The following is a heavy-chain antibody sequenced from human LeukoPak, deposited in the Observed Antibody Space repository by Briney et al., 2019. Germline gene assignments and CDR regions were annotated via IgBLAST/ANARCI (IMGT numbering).Heavy chain of an antibody. CDR3: ATYYYGSDSNWFDP. CDR1: GGTFSSYA. V-gene: IGHV1-69*04. D-gene: IGHD3-10*01. CDR2: IIPILGIA. Sequence: SVKVSCKASGGTFSSYAISWVRQAPGQGLEWMGRIIPILGIASYTQKFQGRVTITADKSTSTAHMELSSLRSEDTAVYYCATYYYGSDSNWFDPWGQGTLVTVSS. J-gene: IGHJ5*02.